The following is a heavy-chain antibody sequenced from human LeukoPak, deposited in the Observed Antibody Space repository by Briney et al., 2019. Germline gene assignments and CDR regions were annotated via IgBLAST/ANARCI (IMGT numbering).Heavy chain of an antibody. CDR2: ISSSSGYI. CDR1: GFTFSSYT. CDR3: AKGEYYYDSSGYYGF. Sequence: GGSLRLSCAASGFTFSSYTMNWVRQAPGKGLEWVSSISSSSGYIYYADSVKGRFTISRDNAKNSLYLQMNSLRAEDTAVYYCAKGEYYYDSSGYYGFWGQGTLVTVSS. J-gene: IGHJ4*02. V-gene: IGHV3-21*01. D-gene: IGHD3-22*01.